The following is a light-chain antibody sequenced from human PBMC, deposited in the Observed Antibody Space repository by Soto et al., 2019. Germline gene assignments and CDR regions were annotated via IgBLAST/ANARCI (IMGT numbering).Light chain of an antibody. Sequence: QSALTQPASVSGSPGQSITISCTGTSSDGGGYNYVSWYQQHPGKAPKLIIYEVSNRPSGVSNRFSGSKSGDTASLTISGLHAEDEADYYCSSYTSSSTLYVFGTGTKVTVL. CDR2: EVS. CDR1: SSDGGGYNY. V-gene: IGLV2-14*01. J-gene: IGLJ1*01. CDR3: SSYTSSSTLYV.